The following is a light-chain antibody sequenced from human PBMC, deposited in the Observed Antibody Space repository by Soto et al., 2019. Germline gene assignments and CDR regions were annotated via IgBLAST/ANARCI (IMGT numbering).Light chain of an antibody. CDR3: SSFAGSSTLV. CDR1: SSDVGGYNY. Sequence: QSVLTQPRSVSGSPGQSVTISCTGTSSDVGGYNYVSWYQQHPGKAPKVIIYDVSKRPSGVPDRFSGSKSGNTASLTISGLQAEDESDYYCSSFAGSSTLVFGGGTKVTVL. J-gene: IGLJ2*01. CDR2: DVS. V-gene: IGLV2-11*01.